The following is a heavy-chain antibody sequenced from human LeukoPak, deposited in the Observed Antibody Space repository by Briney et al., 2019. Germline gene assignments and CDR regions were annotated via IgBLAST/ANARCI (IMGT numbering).Heavy chain of an antibody. CDR2: IYYSGST. D-gene: IGHD3-22*01. V-gene: IGHV4-30-4*01. CDR3: ARGDPYYYDSSGQESALDY. Sequence: SETLSLTCTVSGGSISSGDYYWSWIRQPPGKGLEWIGNIYYSGSTYYNPSLKSRVTISVDTSKNQFSLKLSSVTAADTAVYYCARGDPYYYDSSGQESALDYWGQGTLVTVSS. CDR1: GGSISSGDYY. J-gene: IGHJ4*02.